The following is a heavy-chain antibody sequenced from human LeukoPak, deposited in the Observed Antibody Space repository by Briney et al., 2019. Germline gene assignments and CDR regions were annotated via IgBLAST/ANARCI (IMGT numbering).Heavy chain of an antibody. J-gene: IGHJ4*02. D-gene: IGHD3-10*01. CDR1: GFTFDDYA. Sequence: PGGSLRLSCAASGFTFDDYAMHWVRHAPGKGLEWVSGIGWNSGSIGYADSVKGRFTISRDNAKNSLYLQMNSLRAEDTAVYYCARVDPGSYLMFYYVDFWGQGTLVTVSS. V-gene: IGHV3-9*01. CDR3: ARVDPGSYLMFYYVDF. CDR2: IGWNSGSI.